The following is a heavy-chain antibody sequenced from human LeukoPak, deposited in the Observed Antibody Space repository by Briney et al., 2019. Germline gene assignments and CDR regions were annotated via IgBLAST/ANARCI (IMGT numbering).Heavy chain of an antibody. J-gene: IGHJ6*03. D-gene: IGHD1-26*01. CDR2: IYHSGST. V-gene: IGHV4-39*07. CDR1: GGSIGSSSYY. CDR3: ARVSVGATTFYYYYMDV. Sequence: SETLSLTCTVSGGSIGSSSYYWGWIRQPPGKGLEWIGSIYHSGSTYYNPSLKSRVTISVDTSKNQFSLKLSSVTAADTAVYYCARVSVGATTFYYYYMDVWGKGTTVTVSS.